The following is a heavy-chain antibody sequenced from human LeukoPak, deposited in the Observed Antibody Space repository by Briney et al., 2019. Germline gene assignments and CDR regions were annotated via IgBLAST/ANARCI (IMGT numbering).Heavy chain of an antibody. J-gene: IGHJ4*02. D-gene: IGHD3-10*01. CDR1: GFTLRNNY. V-gene: IGHV3-66*01. CDR3: ATGERMVRGDGVDY. CDR2: IYIGGST. Sequence: GGSLRLSCAASGFTLRNNYMSWVRQAPGKGLEWVSVIYIGGSTYYADSVKGRFIISRDNSKNTLYLQMNSLRAEDTAVYFCATGERMVRGDGVDYWGQGTLVTVSS.